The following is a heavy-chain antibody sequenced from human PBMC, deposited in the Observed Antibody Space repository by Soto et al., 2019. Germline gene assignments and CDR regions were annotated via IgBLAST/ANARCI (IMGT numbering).Heavy chain of an antibody. J-gene: IGHJ4*02. V-gene: IGHV2-26*01. D-gene: IGHD5-12*01. CDR3: ARIPNDGYNYIDY. CDR1: GFSLSYGGMG. Sequence: QVTLKESGPVLVKPTETLTLTCTVSGFSLSYGGMGVSWIRQPPGKALEWLAHIFPNDEKSYSTSLKSRLTISKDTSKRQVVLTMTNMDPVDAATYYCARIPNDGYNYIDYWGQGTLVTVSS. CDR2: IFPNDEK.